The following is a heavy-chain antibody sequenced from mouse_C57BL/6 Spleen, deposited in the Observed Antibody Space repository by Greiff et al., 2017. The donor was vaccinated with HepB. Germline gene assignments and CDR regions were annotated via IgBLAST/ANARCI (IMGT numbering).Heavy chain of an antibody. CDR3: AKKGRDYYFEF. V-gene: IGHV1-53*01. J-gene: IGHJ2*01. Sequence: VQLQQSGTVLVKPGASVKLSCKTSGYTFTSYWMHWVKQRPGQGLEWIGNINPRNSDTIYNKKFKSKAKLTVDTSASTAYMQLSSLTYEDSAVYYCAKKGRDYYFEFWGEGTTLTVSS. CDR1: GYTFTSYW. CDR2: INPRNSDT. D-gene: IGHD1-1*01.